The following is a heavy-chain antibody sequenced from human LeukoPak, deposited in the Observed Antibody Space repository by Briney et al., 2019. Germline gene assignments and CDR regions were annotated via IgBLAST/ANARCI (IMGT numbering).Heavy chain of an antibody. D-gene: IGHD4-17*01. CDR3: TKDPNGDYIGAFDP. V-gene: IGHV3-23*01. CDR2: ITGGHYAT. J-gene: IGHJ5*02. Sequence: GGSLRLSCAASGFSFSSFAMTWVRQAPGKGLEWVSSITGGHYATYNTDSVKGRFTISRDNAKNTLYLQMNSLRADDTAIYYCTKDPNGDYIGAFDPWGQGTLVNVSS. CDR1: GFSFSSFA.